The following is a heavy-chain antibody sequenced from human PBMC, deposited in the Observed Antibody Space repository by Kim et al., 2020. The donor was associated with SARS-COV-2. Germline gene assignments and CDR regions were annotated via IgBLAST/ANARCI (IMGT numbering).Heavy chain of an antibody. CDR1: GGSFSGYY. J-gene: IGHJ4*02. Sequence: SETLSLTCAVYGGSFSGYYWSWIRQPPGKGLERIGEINHSGSTNYNPSLKSRVTISVDTSKNQFSLKLSSVTAADTAVYYCARGGPYSSSWKYYFDYWGQGTLVTVSS. CDR3: ARGGPYSSSWKYYFDY. CDR2: INHSGST. V-gene: IGHV4-34*01. D-gene: IGHD6-13*01.